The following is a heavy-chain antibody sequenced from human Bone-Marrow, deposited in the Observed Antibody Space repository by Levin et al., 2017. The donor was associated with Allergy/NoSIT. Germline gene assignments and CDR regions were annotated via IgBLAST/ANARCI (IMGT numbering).Heavy chain of an antibody. CDR3: ASNQGSGPYAFDI. Sequence: SVKVSCKASGGTFSSYAISWVRQAPGQGLEWMGRIIPILGIANYAQKFQGRVTITADKSTSTAYMELSSLRSEDTAVYYCASNQGSGPYAFDIWGQGTMVTVSS. D-gene: IGHD6-19*01. CDR1: GGTFSSYA. CDR2: IIPILGIA. V-gene: IGHV1-69*04. J-gene: IGHJ3*02.